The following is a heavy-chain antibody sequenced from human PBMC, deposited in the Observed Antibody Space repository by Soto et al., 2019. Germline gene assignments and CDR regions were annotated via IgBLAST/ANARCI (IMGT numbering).Heavy chain of an antibody. J-gene: IGHJ5*02. CDR1: GYTFNTYG. Sequence: ASVKVSCKTSGYTFNTYGVNWVRQAPGQGLELMGWISAYDGKTTYAEKFQGRVTLTTDTSTSTAYMELRSLRSDDTAIYYCARDPHEFWTSYWFDPWGQGTPVTVSS. D-gene: IGHD3-3*01. V-gene: IGHV1-18*01. CDR2: ISAYDGKT. CDR3: ARDPHEFWTSYWFDP.